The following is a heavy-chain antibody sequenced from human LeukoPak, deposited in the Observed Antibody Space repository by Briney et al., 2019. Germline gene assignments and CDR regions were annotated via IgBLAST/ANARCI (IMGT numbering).Heavy chain of an antibody. D-gene: IGHD6-13*01. J-gene: IGHJ4*02. Sequence: ASVKVSCKASGYTFTSYAMHWVRQAPGQRLEWMGWINAGNGNTKYSQKFQGRVTITRDTSASTAYMELSSLRSEDTAVYYCARGRFTEYSSSWYFYWGQGTLVTVSS. V-gene: IGHV1-3*01. CDR2: INAGNGNT. CDR1: GYTFTSYA. CDR3: ARGRFTEYSSSWYFY.